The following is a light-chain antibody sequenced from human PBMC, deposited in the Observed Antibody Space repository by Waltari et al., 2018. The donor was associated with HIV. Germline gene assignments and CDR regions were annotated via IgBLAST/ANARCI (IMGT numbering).Light chain of an antibody. CDR3: CAYADSYTLLVV. CDR1: DSDV. CDR2: DVT. Sequence: QSALTQPRSLSGSPGQSVTISCTGTDSDVSWYRIIPGQAPKLIIYDVTQRPSGVTDRFSGSQSGNTASLTISGLQPEDEADYYCCAYADSYTLLVVFGGGTKLTVL. V-gene: IGLV2-11*01. J-gene: IGLJ2*01.